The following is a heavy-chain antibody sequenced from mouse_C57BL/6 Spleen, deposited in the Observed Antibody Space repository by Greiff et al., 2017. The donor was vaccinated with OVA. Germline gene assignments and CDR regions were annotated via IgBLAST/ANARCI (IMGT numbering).Heavy chain of an antibody. CDR2: INPNNGGT. D-gene: IGHD2-3*01. J-gene: IGHJ4*01. Sequence: DVKLQESGPELVKPGASVKIPCKASGYTFTDYNMDWVKQSHGKSLEWIGDINPNNGGTIYNQKFKGKATLTVDKSSSTAYMELRSLTSEDTAVYYCARWDGYYYYAMDYWGQGTSVTVSS. CDR1: GYTFTDYN. V-gene: IGHV1-18*01. CDR3: ARWDGYYYYAMDY.